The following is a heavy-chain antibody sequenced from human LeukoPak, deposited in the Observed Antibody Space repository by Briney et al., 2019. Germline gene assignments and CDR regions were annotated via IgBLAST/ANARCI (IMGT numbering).Heavy chain of an antibody. CDR2: INHSGHT. CDR1: GGSFSDYY. V-gene: IGHV4-34*01. CDR3: ARVRVAVGVDY. J-gene: IGHJ4*02. Sequence: SETLSLTCAVYGGSFSDYYWSWIRQPPGNGLEWIGEINHSGHTNYNPSLKSRVTISVDTSKNQFSLRIISVTAADTAVYYCARVRVAVGVDYWGQGNLVAVSS. D-gene: IGHD2-15*01.